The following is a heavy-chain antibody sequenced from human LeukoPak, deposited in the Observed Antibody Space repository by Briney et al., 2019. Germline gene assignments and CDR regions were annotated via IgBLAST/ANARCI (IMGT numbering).Heavy chain of an antibody. CDR2: ISGSGGST. D-gene: IGHD3-10*01. CDR3: AKGLGEFYYYYYGMDV. J-gene: IGHJ6*02. CDR1: GFTFSSYA. V-gene: IGHV3-23*01. Sequence: GGSLRLSCAASGFTFSSYAMSWVRQAPGKGLEWVSAISGSGGSTYYADSVKGRFTISRDNSKNTPYLQMNSLRAEDTAVYYCAKGLGEFYYYYYGMDVWGQGTTVTVSS.